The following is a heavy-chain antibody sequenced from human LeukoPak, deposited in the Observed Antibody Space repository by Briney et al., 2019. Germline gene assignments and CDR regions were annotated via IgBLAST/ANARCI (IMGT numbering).Heavy chain of an antibody. Sequence: PSETLSLTCTVSGGSISSGAYYWAWIRQPPGEAMEWIGSTYYSGTTYYKRSLKGRVTISADTSKNHFFLELSSVTAADTAVYYCGRHVQAPSFDPWGQGTLVTVSS. D-gene: IGHD1-1*01. J-gene: IGHJ5*02. CDR2: TYYSGTT. V-gene: IGHV4-39*01. CDR1: GGSISSGAYY. CDR3: GRHVQAPSFDP.